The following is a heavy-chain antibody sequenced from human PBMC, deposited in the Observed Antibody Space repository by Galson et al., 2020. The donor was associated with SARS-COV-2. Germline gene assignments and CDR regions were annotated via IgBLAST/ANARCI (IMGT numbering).Heavy chain of an antibody. V-gene: IGHV3-43*01. J-gene: IGHJ4*02. D-gene: IGHD1-26*01. CDR3: AKDSGLSGSYDY. Sequence: GGSLRLSCAASGFTFDDYTIHWVRQAPGKGLEWVSLITWDGATTYYADSVKGRFTISRDNSKNSLYLQMNSLRTEDTALYYCAKDSGLSGSYDYWGQGTLVTVSS. CDR1: GFTFDDYT. CDR2: ITWDGATT.